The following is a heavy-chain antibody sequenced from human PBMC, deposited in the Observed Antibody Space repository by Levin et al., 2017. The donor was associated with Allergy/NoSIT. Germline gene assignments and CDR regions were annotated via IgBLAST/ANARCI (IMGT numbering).Heavy chain of an antibody. CDR3: ARGFTLMVYGNNVDNWFDP. V-gene: IGHV4-34*01. D-gene: IGHD2-8*01. CDR2: INHSGST. J-gene: IGHJ5*02. CDR1: GGSFSGYY. Sequence: KTSETLSLTCAVYGGSFSGYYWSWIRQPPGKGLEWIGEINHSGSTNYNPSLKSRVTISVDTSKNQFSLKLSSVTAADTAVYYCARGFTLMVYGNNVDNWFDPWGQGTLVTVSS.